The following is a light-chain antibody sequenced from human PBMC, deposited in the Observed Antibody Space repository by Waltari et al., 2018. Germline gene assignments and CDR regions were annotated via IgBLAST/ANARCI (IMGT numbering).Light chain of an antibody. V-gene: IGKV1-39*01. CDR2: AAS. Sequence: DIQMTQSPSSLSSSVGDRLTITCRASQNILTYVNWYQQKPGKAPKLLIYAASSLEDGVPLRVSGSGSGTHFTLTISGLQPEDLATYYCQQCRSTPYTFGQGTKLEI. CDR3: QQCRSTPYT. CDR1: QNILTY. J-gene: IGKJ2*01.